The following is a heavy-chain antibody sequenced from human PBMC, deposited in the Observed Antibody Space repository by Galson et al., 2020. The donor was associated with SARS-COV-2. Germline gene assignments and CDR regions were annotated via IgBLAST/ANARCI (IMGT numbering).Heavy chain of an antibody. J-gene: IGHJ6*02. CDR3: ARVMGSSDYYGSGSPYYYYGIDV. CDR1: GGSISSGDYY. Sequence: SETLSLTCTVSGGSISSGDYYWSWIRQPPGKGLEWIGYIYYSGSTYYNPSLKSRVTISVDTSKNQFSLKLSSVTAADTAVYYCARVMGSSDYYGSGSPYYYYGIDVWGQGTTVTVSS. D-gene: IGHD3-10*01. CDR2: IYYSGST. V-gene: IGHV4-30-4*01.